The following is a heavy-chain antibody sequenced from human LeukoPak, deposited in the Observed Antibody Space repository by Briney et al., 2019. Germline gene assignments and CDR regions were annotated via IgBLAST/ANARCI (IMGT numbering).Heavy chain of an antibody. J-gene: IGHJ4*02. CDR3: ARLWSGLRPPDY. Sequence: SETLSLTCTVSGGSISSTTYYWGWIRQPPGKGLEWIGSVYYRGNTYYNPSLKSRVTISVVASKSQCSLRLNSVTAADTSVYYCARLWSGLRPPDYWGQGTLVTVS. D-gene: IGHD3-3*01. CDR2: VYYRGNT. CDR1: GGSISSTTYY. V-gene: IGHV4-39*01.